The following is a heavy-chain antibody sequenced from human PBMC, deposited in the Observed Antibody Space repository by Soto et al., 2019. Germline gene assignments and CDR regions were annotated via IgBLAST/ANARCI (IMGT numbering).Heavy chain of an antibody. CDR2: INAEGNT. D-gene: IGHD2-21*02. CDR3: ARGSNTAFDP. CDR1: GFNFSPYW. J-gene: IGHJ5*02. V-gene: IGHV3-74*01. Sequence: EAQLVESGGGLVQPGGSLRLSCAASGFNFSPYWMHWVRQTPGTGLVWVSRINAEGNTIYAKSVKGRFTISRDNDKNMLYLQMTSLRAEGTAVYFCARGSNTAFDPWGQGTLVTVSS.